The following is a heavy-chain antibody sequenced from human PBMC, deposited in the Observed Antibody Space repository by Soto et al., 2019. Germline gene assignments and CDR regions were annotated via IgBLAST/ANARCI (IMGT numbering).Heavy chain of an antibody. Sequence: GGSLRLSCAASGFTFSSYWMSWVRQAPGKGLEWVANIKQDGSEKYYVDSVKGRFTISRDNAKNSLYLQMNSLRAEDTAVYYCARIGILWFGELLPYFDYWGQGTLVTVSS. CDR2: IKQDGSEK. CDR1: GFTFSSYW. D-gene: IGHD3-10*01. J-gene: IGHJ4*02. CDR3: ARIGILWFGELLPYFDY. V-gene: IGHV3-7*03.